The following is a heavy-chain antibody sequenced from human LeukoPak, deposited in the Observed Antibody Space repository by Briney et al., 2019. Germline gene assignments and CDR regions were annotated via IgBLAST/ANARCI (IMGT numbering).Heavy chain of an antibody. CDR2: ISGSGGST. CDR1: GFTFSSYA. D-gene: IGHD3-3*01. Sequence: GGSLRLSCAASGFTFSSYAMSWVRQAPGKGLEWVSAISGSGGSTYYADSVKGRFTISRDSSKNTLYLQMNSLRAEDTAVYYCAKDENLRFLEWLSDLCFDYWGQGTLVTVSS. J-gene: IGHJ4*02. V-gene: IGHV3-23*01. CDR3: AKDENLRFLEWLSDLCFDY.